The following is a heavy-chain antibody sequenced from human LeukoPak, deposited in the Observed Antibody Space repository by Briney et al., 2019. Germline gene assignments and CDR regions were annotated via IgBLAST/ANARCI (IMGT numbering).Heavy chain of an antibody. CDR1: GDSVSSNSAA. J-gene: IGHJ6*03. CDR2: TYYRSKWYN. Sequence: SQTLSLTCAISGDSVSSNSAAWNWIRQSPSRGLEWLGRTYYRSKWYNDYAVSVKSRITINPDTSKNQFSLQLNSVTPEDTAVYYCARDKQWLVHHYYCYYMDVWGKGTTVTVSS. D-gene: IGHD6-19*01. CDR3: ARDKQWLVHHYYCYYMDV. V-gene: IGHV6-1*01.